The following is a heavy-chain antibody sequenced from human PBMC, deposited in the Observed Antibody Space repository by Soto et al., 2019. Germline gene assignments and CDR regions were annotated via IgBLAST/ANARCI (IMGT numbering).Heavy chain of an antibody. Sequence: QAQLVQSGTEVKKPGASVKVSCKASGYSFTTYGMTWVRQAPGQGLEWMGWISTDKGNTKYAQNFQSRATLTTDTSTSTAYVELRSLRSDYTAVYYCARDRDWNLDYWGQGTLVTVSS. CDR2: ISTDKGNT. CDR3: ARDRDWNLDY. D-gene: IGHD2-21*02. CDR1: GYSFTTYG. J-gene: IGHJ4*02. V-gene: IGHV1-18*01.